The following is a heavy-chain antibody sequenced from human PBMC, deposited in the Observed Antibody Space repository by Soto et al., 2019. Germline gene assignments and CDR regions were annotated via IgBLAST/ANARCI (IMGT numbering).Heavy chain of an antibody. CDR2: ISSSGITI. Sequence: QVQLVESGGGLVKPGGSLRLSCVASGFTFSDYYMSWIRQAPGKGLEWLSYISSSGITIYYADSVKGRFTISRDNAKNSLYLQMNSLRGEDTAVYYCARAEAQWLVEPYYFDSWGQGTLVTVSS. CDR3: ARAEAQWLVEPYYFDS. J-gene: IGHJ4*02. D-gene: IGHD6-19*01. V-gene: IGHV3-11*01. CDR1: GFTFSDYY.